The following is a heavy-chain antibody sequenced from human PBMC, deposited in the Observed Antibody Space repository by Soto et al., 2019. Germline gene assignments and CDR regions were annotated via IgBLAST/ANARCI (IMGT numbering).Heavy chain of an antibody. CDR2: ISYDGSNK. CDR1: GFPFSSYA. V-gene: IGHV3-30-3*01. CDR3: ARGPSSLTRFDY. J-gene: IGHJ4*02. D-gene: IGHD2-2*01. Sequence: PGVPLSLSCTASGFPFSSYAMHWIRQAPGKGLEWVAVISYDGSNKYYADSVKGRFTVSRDNSKNTLYLQMNSLRAEDTAVYYCARGPSSLTRFDYWGQGTLVTVSS.